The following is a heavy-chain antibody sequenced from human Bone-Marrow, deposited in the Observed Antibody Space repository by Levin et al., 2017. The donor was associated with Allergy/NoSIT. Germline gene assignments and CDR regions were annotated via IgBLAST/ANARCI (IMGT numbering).Heavy chain of an antibody. CDR3: TRGGRPVAARWDLFDY. D-gene: IGHD6-6*01. V-gene: IGHV3-7*01. Sequence: SCAASGFTFSSYWMSWVRQAPGKGLEWVANIKQDGSEKYYVDSVKGRFTISRDNAKNSEYLQMNSLRAEDTAVYYCTRGGRPVAARWDLFDYWGQGTLVTVSS. CDR2: IKQDGSEK. CDR1: GFTFSSYW. J-gene: IGHJ4*02.